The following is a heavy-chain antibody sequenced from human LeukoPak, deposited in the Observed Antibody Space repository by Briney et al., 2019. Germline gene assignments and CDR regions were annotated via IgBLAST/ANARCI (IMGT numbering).Heavy chain of an antibody. CDR3: ARDRDFMDV. CDR2: IYYSGST. Sequence: PSETLSLTCTVSGGSISSYYWNWIRQPPGKGLEWIGYIYYSGSTNYNPSLKSRVTISVDTSKNQFSLKLSSVTAADTAVYYCARDRDFMDVWGQGTTVTVSS. V-gene: IGHV4-59*01. CDR1: GGSISSYY. J-gene: IGHJ6*02.